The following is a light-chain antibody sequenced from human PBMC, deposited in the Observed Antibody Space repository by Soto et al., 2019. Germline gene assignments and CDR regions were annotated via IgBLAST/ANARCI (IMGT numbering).Light chain of an antibody. CDR2: GAI. V-gene: IGKV3-20*01. J-gene: IGKJ1*01. CDR3: QQYHSPPLT. Sequence: DIVLRQSPGTLSLSPGQRATLSCRASQNIRSNYIAWFQQKPGQPPRLLIYGAINRATGIPDRFSGSGSGTEFTLTISSLEPEDFVVYYCQQYHSPPLTFGPGTKVDIK. CDR1: QNIRSNY.